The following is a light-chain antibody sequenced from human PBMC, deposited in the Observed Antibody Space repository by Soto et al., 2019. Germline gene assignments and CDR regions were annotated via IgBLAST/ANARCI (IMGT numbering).Light chain of an antibody. J-gene: IGLJ2*01. V-gene: IGLV2-18*02. CDR2: EVR. CDR3: SSYTRSSTVV. Sequence: QSALTQPPSVSGSPGQSVTISCTGTSSDVGSYNRVSWYQQPPGTAPKLMIYEVRNRPSGVPDRFSGSKSGNTASLTISGLQAEDEADYYCSSYTRSSTVVFGGGTKLTVL. CDR1: SSDVGSYNR.